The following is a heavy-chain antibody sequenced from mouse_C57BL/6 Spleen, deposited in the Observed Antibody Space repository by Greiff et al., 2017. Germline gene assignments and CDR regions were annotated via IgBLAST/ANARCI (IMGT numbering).Heavy chain of an antibody. D-gene: IGHD2-4*01. CDR1: GFTFSDYG. CDR2: ISRGSSTI. V-gene: IGHV5-17*01. J-gene: IGHJ4*01. CDR3: ARRITPYYYAMDY. Sequence: EVMLVESGGGLVKPGGSLKLSCAASGFTFSDYGMHWVRQAPEKGLEWVAYISRGSSTIYYADTVKGRFTLSRDNATNTLFLQMTSLRSEDTAMYYGARRITPYYYAMDYWGQGTSVTVSS.